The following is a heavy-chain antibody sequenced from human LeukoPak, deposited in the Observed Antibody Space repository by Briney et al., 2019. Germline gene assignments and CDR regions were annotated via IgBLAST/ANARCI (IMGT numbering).Heavy chain of an antibody. CDR1: GFTFSNFW. J-gene: IGHJ4*02. V-gene: IGHV3-7*01. CDR3: ARDGATISFDY. D-gene: IGHD5-12*01. Sequence: GGSLRLSCAASGFTFSNFWMSWVRQAPGKGLEWVANIKEDESEQYYVDSVKGRFTISRDNAKNSLFLQMNSLRAEDTAVYYCARDGATISFDYWGQGTLVTVSS. CDR2: IKEDESEQ.